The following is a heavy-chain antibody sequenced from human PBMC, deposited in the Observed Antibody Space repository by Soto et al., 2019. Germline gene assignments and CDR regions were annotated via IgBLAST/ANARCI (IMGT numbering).Heavy chain of an antibody. CDR1: GLTSVNTR. Sequence: GSLDRAFAASGLTSVNTRRIWVRQAQGKGLEWVGLIKSKTDGVTTDYAAPVKGRFTISRDDSKNTLYLQMNSLKAEDTAVSYCTTSPDLDTAIVYGMDVWGQGTTVTVSS. D-gene: IGHD5-18*01. CDR2: IKSKTDGVTT. CDR3: TTSPDLDTAIVYGMDV. V-gene: IGHV3-15*01. J-gene: IGHJ6*02.